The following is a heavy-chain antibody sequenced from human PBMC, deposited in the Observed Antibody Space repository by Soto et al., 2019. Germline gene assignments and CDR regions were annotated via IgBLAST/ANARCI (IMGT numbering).Heavy chain of an antibody. CDR3: AKDSHYYYDSSGLPQKSPLGMDV. CDR2: ISYDGSNK. J-gene: IGHJ6*02. CDR1: GFTFSSYG. V-gene: IGHV3-30*18. Sequence: QVQLVESGGGVVQPGRSLRLSCAASGFTFSSYGMHWVRQAPGKGLEWVAVISYDGSNKYYADSVKGRFTISRDNSKNTLYLQMNSLRAEDTAVYYCAKDSHYYYDSSGLPQKSPLGMDVWGQGTTVTVSS. D-gene: IGHD3-22*01.